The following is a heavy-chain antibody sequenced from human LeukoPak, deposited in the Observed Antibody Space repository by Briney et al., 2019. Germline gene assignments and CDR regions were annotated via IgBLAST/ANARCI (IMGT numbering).Heavy chain of an antibody. V-gene: IGHV3-23*01. D-gene: IGHD5-12*01. Sequence: GGSLRLSCAASGFTFSSYAMSWVRQAPGKGLEWVSAISGSSGSTYYADSVKGRFTISRDNSKNTLYLQMNSLRAEDTAVYYCAKDLGYSGYAGDYWGQGTLVTVSS. CDR3: AKDLGYSGYAGDY. J-gene: IGHJ4*02. CDR1: GFTFSSYA. CDR2: ISGSSGST.